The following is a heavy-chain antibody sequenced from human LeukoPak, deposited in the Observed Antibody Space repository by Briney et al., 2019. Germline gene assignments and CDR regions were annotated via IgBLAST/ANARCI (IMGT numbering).Heavy chain of an antibody. CDR3: ARDPAIYDYGDYEAAFDI. D-gene: IGHD4-17*01. Sequence: PGGSLRLSCAASGFTFSSYGMHWVRQAPGKGLEWVAAIWYDGSNKYYADSVKGRFTISRDNSKNTLYLQMNSLRAEDTAVYYCARDPAIYDYGDYEAAFDIWGQGTMVTVSS. J-gene: IGHJ3*02. V-gene: IGHV3-33*01. CDR2: IWYDGSNK. CDR1: GFTFSSYG.